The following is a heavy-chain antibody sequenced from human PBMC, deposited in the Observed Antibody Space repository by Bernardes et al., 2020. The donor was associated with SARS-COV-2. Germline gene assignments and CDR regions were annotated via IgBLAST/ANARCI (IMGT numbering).Heavy chain of an antibody. V-gene: IGHV3-74*01. Sequence: GGSQRRSCAASGSSFNNYWTHWVRQVPGKGPGWVLCINGDGRVTNYADFVEGRFIISRDNTKNTLYLQMNSLRTEDTAVYFCAGENYYRSSGTFDPWGQGTLVTVPS. D-gene: IGHD3-22*01. CDR1: GSSFNNYW. CDR3: AGENYYRSSGTFDP. J-gene: IGHJ5*02. CDR2: INGDGRVT.